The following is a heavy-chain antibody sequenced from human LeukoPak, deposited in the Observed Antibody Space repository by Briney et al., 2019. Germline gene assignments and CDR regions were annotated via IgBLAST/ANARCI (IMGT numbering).Heavy chain of an antibody. J-gene: IGHJ4*02. D-gene: IGHD6-13*01. V-gene: IGHV3-64*01. CDR2: ISSDGGST. CDR3: ARGGGSSWHAIDY. CDR1: GFTFNTYA. Sequence: RGSLRLSCAASGFTFNTYAMHWVRQAPGKGLEYVATISSDGGSTYYASSVKGRFTISRHNSRNTLYLQIGSLRAEDMAVYYCARGGGSSWHAIDYWGQGTLVTVSS.